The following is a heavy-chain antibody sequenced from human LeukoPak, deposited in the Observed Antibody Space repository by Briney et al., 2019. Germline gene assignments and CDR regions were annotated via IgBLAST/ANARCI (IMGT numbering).Heavy chain of an antibody. D-gene: IGHD7-27*01. Sequence: ASVKVSCKASGYTFTGYYMHWVRQAPGQGLEWMGWITPHSGGTNYAQKFQGRVTMTGDTSISTAYMELSRLRSDDTAVYYCARASDWGSAVDFWGQGTLATVSS. CDR2: ITPHSGGT. CDR1: GYTFTGYY. V-gene: IGHV1-2*02. CDR3: ARASDWGSAVDF. J-gene: IGHJ4*02.